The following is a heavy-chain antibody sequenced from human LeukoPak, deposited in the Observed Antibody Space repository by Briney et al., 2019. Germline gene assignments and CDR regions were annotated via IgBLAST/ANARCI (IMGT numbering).Heavy chain of an antibody. D-gene: IGHD6-19*01. CDR2: ISGSGGST. CDR3: AKSQRLLAVADYYFHY. J-gene: IGHJ4*02. CDR1: GFTFSSYA. V-gene: IGHV3-23*01. Sequence: PGGSLRLSCAASGFTFSSYALSWVRQAPGKGLEWVSAISGSGGSTYYADSVKGRFTISRDNSKNTLYLQMNSLRAEDTAVYYCAKSQRLLAVADYYFHYWGQGTLVTVSS.